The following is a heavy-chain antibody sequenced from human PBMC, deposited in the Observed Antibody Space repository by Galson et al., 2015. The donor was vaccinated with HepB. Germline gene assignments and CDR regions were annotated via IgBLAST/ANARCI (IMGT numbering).Heavy chain of an antibody. D-gene: IGHD5-24*01. CDR3: AKDPGYRRRDYYYYYMDV. Sequence: SLRLSCAASGFTFSSYGMHWVRQAPGKGLEWVAVISYDGSNKYYADSVKGRFTISRDNSKNTLYLQMNSLRAEDTAVYYCAKDPGYRRRDYYYYYMDVWGKGTTVTVSS. V-gene: IGHV3-30*18. CDR1: GFTFSSYG. J-gene: IGHJ6*03. CDR2: ISYDGSNK.